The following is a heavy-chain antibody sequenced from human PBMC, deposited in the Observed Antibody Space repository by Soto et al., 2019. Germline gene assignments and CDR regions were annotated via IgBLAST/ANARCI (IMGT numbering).Heavy chain of an antibody. D-gene: IGHD2-8*02. CDR2: IPSGGAT. Sequence: QVQLQESGPGLVKPSDTLSLTCAVSCTSISGDYGWGWSRQTPGKGLEWIGYIPSGGATHSNPSLGSRLTMSVDTSRSQSSLKLSSVTAMDAALSYCTRKTGGYYFFEYWGRGTLVNVSS. V-gene: IGHV4-28*01. CDR1: CTSISGDYG. J-gene: IGHJ4*02. CDR3: TRKTGGYYFFEY.